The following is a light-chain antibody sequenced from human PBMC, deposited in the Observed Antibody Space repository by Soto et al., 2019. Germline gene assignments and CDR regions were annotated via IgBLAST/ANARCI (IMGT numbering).Light chain of an antibody. Sequence: DIQMTQSPSYLSASVGDRVTIICRASQSISSYLNWYQQKPGKAPKLLIYAASSLQSGVPSRFSGSGSGTEFTLTISSLQPDDFATYYCQQYNSYSFGQGTKVDIK. J-gene: IGKJ1*01. CDR2: AAS. V-gene: IGKV1-5*02. CDR3: QQYNSYS. CDR1: QSISSY.